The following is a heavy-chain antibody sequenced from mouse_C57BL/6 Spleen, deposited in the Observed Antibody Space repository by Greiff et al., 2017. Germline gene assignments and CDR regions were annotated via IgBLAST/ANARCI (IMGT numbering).Heavy chain of an antibody. CDR3: ASYYYGSSPAWFAY. Sequence: VQGVESGPELVKPGASVKISCKASGYAFSSSWMNWVKQRPGKGLEWIGRIYPGDGDTNYNGKFKGKATLTADKSSSTAYMQLSSLTSEDSAVYFCASYYYGSSPAWFAYWGQGTLVTVSA. V-gene: IGHV1-82*01. D-gene: IGHD1-1*01. J-gene: IGHJ3*01. CDR1: GYAFSSSW. CDR2: IYPGDGDT.